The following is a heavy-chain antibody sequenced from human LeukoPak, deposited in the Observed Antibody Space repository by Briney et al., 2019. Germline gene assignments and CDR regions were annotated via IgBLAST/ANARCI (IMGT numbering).Heavy chain of an antibody. CDR1: GFTVSSNY. CDR3: ARGYYYDSSGYGNYFDY. V-gene: IGHV3-66*01. CDR2: IYSGGST. J-gene: IGHJ4*02. D-gene: IGHD3-22*01. Sequence: GGSLRLSCAASGFTVSSNYMSWVRQAPGKGLEWVSVIYSGGSTYYVDSVKGRFTISRDSSKNTLYLQMNSLRAEDTAVYYCARGYYYDSSGYGNYFDYWGQGTLVTVSS.